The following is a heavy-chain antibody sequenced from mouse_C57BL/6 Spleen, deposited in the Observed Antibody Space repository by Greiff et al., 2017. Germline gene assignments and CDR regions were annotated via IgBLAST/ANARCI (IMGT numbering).Heavy chain of an antibody. CDR1: GYTFTSYW. CDR2: IYPGSGST. J-gene: IGHJ3*01. D-gene: IGHD2-1*01. Sequence: QVQLQQPGAELVKPGASVQMSCKASGYTFTSYWITWVKQRPGQGLEWIGDIYPGSGSTNYNEKFKSKATLTVDTSSSTAYMQLSSLTSEDSAVYYCARGDYGNYEAWFAYWGQGTLVTVSA. CDR3: ARGDYGNYEAWFAY. V-gene: IGHV1-55*01.